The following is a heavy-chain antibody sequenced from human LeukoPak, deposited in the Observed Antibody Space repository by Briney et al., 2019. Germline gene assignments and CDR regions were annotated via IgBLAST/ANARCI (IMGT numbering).Heavy chain of an antibody. Sequence: SQTLSLTCTVSGGSISSGGYYWSWIRQHPGKGLEWIGYIYYSGSTYYNPSLKSRVTISVDTSMNQFSLKLSSVTAADTAVYYCARVVVPAAIQPSPWFDPWGQGTLVTVSS. CDR1: GGSISSGGYY. CDR3: ARVVVPAAIQPSPWFDP. D-gene: IGHD2-2*01. CDR2: IYYSGST. V-gene: IGHV4-31*03. J-gene: IGHJ5*02.